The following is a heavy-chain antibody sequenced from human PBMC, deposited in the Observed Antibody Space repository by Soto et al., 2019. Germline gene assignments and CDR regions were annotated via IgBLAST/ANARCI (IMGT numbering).Heavy chain of an antibody. Sequence: ASVKVSCKASGYTFTSYGISWVRQAPGQGLEWMGWISAYNGNTNYAQKLQGRVTMTTDTSTSTAYMELRSLRSEDTAVYYCARQVDTAMVYYYYYGMDVWGQGTTVTVSS. V-gene: IGHV1-18*01. D-gene: IGHD5-18*01. CDR3: ARQVDTAMVYYYYYGMDV. CDR1: GYTFTSYG. CDR2: ISAYNGNT. J-gene: IGHJ6*02.